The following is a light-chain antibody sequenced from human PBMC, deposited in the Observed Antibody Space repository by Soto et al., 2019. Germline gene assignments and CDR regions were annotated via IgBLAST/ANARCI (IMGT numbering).Light chain of an antibody. CDR3: QQLNSYRFT. Sequence: DIQLTQSPSFLSASVGDRVTITCRASQGISSSLAWYQQRPGKAPKLLIYAASTLQSGVPSRFSGSGSGTEFTLTISSLQPEDFATYYCQQLNSYRFTFGPGTKVDIK. J-gene: IGKJ3*01. CDR1: QGISSS. V-gene: IGKV1-9*01. CDR2: AAS.